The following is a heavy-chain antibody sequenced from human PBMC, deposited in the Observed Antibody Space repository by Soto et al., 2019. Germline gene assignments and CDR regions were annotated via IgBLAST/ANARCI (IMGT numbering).Heavy chain of an antibody. D-gene: IGHD3-10*01. CDR2: TFPELGTS. CDR3: ARGGGYYGSGAYYRGYFDH. J-gene: IGHJ4*02. V-gene: IGHV1-69*10. CDR1: GGFNNYA. Sequence: ASVKVSCKASGGFNNYAVSWVRQAPGQGLEWMGVTFPELGTSNYAQRLQGRVTITVDKATNTAYLNLTTLTSEDTALYYCARGGGYYGSGAYYRGYFDHWGLGTLVTVSS.